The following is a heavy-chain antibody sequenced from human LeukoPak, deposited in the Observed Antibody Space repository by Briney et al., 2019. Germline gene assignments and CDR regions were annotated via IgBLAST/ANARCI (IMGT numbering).Heavy chain of an antibody. V-gene: IGHV3-9*01. CDR3: AKGKKRTWIQLRLDP. CDR2: ISWDSTSI. CDR1: GFSFDDYA. J-gene: IGHJ5*02. Sequence: GGSLRLSFAASGFSFDDYAMHWVRQAPGKGLEWVSGISWDSTSIGYADSAKGRFTISRDNAKNSLFLQMNSLRVEDTALYYCAKGKKRTWIQLRLDPWGQGTLVTVSS. D-gene: IGHD5-18*01.